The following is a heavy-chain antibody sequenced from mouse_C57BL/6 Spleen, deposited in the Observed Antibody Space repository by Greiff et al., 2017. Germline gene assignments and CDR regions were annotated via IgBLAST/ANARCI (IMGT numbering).Heavy chain of an antibody. CDR2: INPSSGYT. Sequence: QVHVKQSGAELARPGASVKMSCKASGYTFTSYSMHWVKQRPGQGLEWIGYINPSSGYTKYNQKFKDKATLTADKSSSTAYMQLSSLTSEDSAVYYCARDYGSSSWYFDYWGQGTTLTVA. CDR3: ARDYGSSSWYFDY. CDR1: GYTFTSYS. V-gene: IGHV1-4*01. D-gene: IGHD1-1*01. J-gene: IGHJ2*01.